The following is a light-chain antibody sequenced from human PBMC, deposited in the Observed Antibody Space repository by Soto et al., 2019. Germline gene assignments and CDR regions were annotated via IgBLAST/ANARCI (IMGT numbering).Light chain of an antibody. J-gene: IGKJ3*01. CDR1: QSISSW. Sequence: DIQMTQSPSTLSASVGDRVTITCRASQSISSWLAWYQQKPGKAPKLLIYKASSLESGVPSRFSGSGSGTEFTLTISSLQSEDFAVYYCQQYNNWPPASTFGPGTKVDIK. CDR3: QQYNNWPPAST. V-gene: IGKV1-5*03. CDR2: KAS.